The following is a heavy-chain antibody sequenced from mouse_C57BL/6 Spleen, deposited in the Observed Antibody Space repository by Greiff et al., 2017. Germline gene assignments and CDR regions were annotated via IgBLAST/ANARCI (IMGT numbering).Heavy chain of an antibody. CDR1: GYTFTNYW. J-gene: IGHJ4*01. D-gene: IGHD2-4*01. CDR3: ARKDYDYAMDY. V-gene: IGHV1-63*01. Sequence: QVQLKESGAELVRPGPSVKMSCKASGYTFTNYWIGWAKQRPGHGLEWIGDIYPGGGYTNYNEKFKGKATLTADKSSSTAYMQFSSLTSEDSAIYYCARKDYDYAMDYWGQGTSVTVSS. CDR2: IYPGGGYT.